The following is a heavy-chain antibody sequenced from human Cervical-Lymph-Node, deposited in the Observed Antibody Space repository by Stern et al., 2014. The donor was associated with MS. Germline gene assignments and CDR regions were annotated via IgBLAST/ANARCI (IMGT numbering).Heavy chain of an antibody. CDR2: IYHSGST. CDR3: ARDRLRFLFDY. Sequence: QLQLQESGPGLVKPSETLSLTCTVSGYSISSGYYWGWIRQPPGKGLEWIGSIYHSGSTYYNPSLKSRVTISVDTSQNPFSLKLSSVTAADTAVYYCARDRLRFLFDYWGQGTLVTVSS. J-gene: IGHJ4*02. V-gene: IGHV4-38-2*02. D-gene: IGHD4-17*01. CDR1: GYSISSGYY.